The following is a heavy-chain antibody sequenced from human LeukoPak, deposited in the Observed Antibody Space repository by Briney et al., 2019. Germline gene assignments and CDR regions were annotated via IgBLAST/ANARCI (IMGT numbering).Heavy chain of an antibody. J-gene: IGHJ4*02. V-gene: IGHV1-46*01. CDR3: ARPSKAGYSSSWYGF. Sequence: ASVKVSCMASGYTFTSYYMHWVRQAPGQGLEWMGIINPSGGSTSYAQKFQGRVTMTRDTSTSTVYMELSSLRSEDTAVYYCARPSKAGYSSSWYGFWGQGTLVTVSS. D-gene: IGHD6-13*01. CDR1: GYTFTSYY. CDR2: INPSGGST.